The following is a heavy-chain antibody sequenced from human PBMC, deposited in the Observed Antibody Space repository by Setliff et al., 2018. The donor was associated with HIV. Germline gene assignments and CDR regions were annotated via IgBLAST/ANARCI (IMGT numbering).Heavy chain of an antibody. CDR3: ARLDCSSSSGFVDY. J-gene: IGHJ4*02. D-gene: IGHD2-2*01. V-gene: IGHV4-34*10. CDR1: SESFTNYY. CDR2: IDHGGST. Sequence: SETLSLTCTVDSESFTNYYWSWIRQPPGKGLEWIGEIDHGGSTRYNPSPKSRITMSVDTSKNQFSLKLSSVTAADTAVYYCARLDCSSSSGFVDYWGQGTLVTVSS.